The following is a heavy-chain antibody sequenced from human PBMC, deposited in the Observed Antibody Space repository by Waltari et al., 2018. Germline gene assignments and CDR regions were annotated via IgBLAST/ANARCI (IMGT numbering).Heavy chain of an antibody. J-gene: IGHJ4*02. CDR1: GGPLSSYA. D-gene: IGHD3-3*01. Sequence: QVQLVQSGAEVKKPGYSVKVSCKASGGPLSSYAISWVRQAPGQGLEWMGGIIPIFGTANYAQKFQGRVTITADESTSTAYMELSSLRSEDTAVYYCARGGPGRFLEWLLRYWGQGTLVTVSS. CDR2: IIPIFGTA. V-gene: IGHV1-69*01. CDR3: ARGGPGRFLEWLLRY.